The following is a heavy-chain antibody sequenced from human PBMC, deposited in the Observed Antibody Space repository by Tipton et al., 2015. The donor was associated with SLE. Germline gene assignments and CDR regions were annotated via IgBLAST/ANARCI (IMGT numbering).Heavy chain of an antibody. CDR2: INHSGST. CDR3: ARGRPRATQAWGGSYYYIDV. J-gene: IGHJ6*03. V-gene: IGHV4-34*01. Sequence: TLSLTCAVYGGSFSGYYWSWIRQPPGKGLEWIGEINHSGSTNYNPSLKSRITISVDTSKNQFSLRLSSVTAADTAVYYCARGRPRATQAWGGSYYYIDVWGKGTTVTVSS. D-gene: IGHD3-16*01. CDR1: GGSFSGYY.